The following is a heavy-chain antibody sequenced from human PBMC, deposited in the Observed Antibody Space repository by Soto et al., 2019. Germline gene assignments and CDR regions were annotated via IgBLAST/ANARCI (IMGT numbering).Heavy chain of an antibody. CDR2: IYYSGST. V-gene: IGHV4-59*01. J-gene: IGHJ3*02. CDR3: ARGRTVNDAFDI. D-gene: IGHD4-17*01. Sequence: PSETLSLTCTVSGGSISSYYWSWIRQPPGKGLGWIGYIYYSGSTNYNPSLKSRVTISVDTSKNQFSLKLSSVTAADTAVYYCARGRTVNDAFDIWGQGTMVTVSS. CDR1: GGSISSYY.